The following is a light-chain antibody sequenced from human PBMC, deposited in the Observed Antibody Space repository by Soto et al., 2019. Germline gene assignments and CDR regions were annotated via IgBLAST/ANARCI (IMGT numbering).Light chain of an antibody. CDR1: QSVRSNF. V-gene: IGKV3-20*01. CDR2: GAS. CDR3: QRYDSLRT. J-gene: IGKJ1*01. Sequence: EIVLTQSPGTLSLSPGERATLSCRASQSVRSNFLAWYQQKPGQAPRLLIYGASNRATGIPDRFSGSGSGTDFTLNITRLEAEDFAMYYCQRYDSLRTFGQGTKVDIX.